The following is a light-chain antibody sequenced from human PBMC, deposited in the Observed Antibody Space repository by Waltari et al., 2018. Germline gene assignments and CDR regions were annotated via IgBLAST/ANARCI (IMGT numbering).Light chain of an antibody. Sequence: DIVMTKTPLSLSVTPGQPASISCKSSESPPFSNGKTCLYWFLQRPGQSPQLLIYEVSSRLSGVPDRFSGSGSGTDFTLKISRVEAEDVGIYYCMQGIHLPLTFGGGTKVEIK. CDR3: MQGIHLPLT. CDR2: EVS. V-gene: IGKV2-29*02. J-gene: IGKJ4*01. CDR1: ESPPFSNGKTC.